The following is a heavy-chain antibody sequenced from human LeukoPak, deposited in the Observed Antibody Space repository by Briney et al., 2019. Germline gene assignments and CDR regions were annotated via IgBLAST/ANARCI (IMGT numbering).Heavy chain of an antibody. Sequence: WGSLRLSCAASGGTFSSYARSWVRQAPGKGLEWVSGISDSGGGTYYAEPVKRQFTISRNNYKTTVFLQLNSLRAADTAKYYCAKDKAPGSWHTPSDFWGQGTLVTVSS. V-gene: IGHV3-23*01. CDR2: ISDSGGGT. CDR3: AKDKAPGSWHTPSDF. CDR1: GGTFSSYA. D-gene: IGHD6-13*01. J-gene: IGHJ4*02.